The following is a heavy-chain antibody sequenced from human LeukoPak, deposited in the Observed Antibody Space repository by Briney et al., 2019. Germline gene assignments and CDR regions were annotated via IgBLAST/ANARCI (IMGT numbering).Heavy chain of an antibody. J-gene: IGHJ4*02. Sequence: ASVKVSCKASGGTFSSYAISWVRQAPGQGLEWMGGFDPEDGETIYAQKFQGRVTMTEDTSTDTAYMELSSLRSEDTAVYYCATASSSWYYFDYWGQGTLVTVSS. V-gene: IGHV1-24*01. CDR3: ATASSSWYYFDY. CDR2: FDPEDGET. D-gene: IGHD6-13*01. CDR1: GGTFSSYA.